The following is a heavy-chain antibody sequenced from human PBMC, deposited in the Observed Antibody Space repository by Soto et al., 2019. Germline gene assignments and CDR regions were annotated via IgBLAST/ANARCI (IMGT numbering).Heavy chain of an antibody. CDR1: GGPFKSFA. V-gene: IGHV1-69*01. D-gene: IGHD4-4*01. CDR3: TRADYSNDNWFDP. Sequence: QVLLVQSGAEVKKPGSSVKVSCKASGGPFKSFAITWVRQAPGQGLEWMGGFIPIFATSHYAQRFQGRVTITVDESTTTSYMELTSLTSEDTAVYYCTRADYSNDNWFDPWGQGTLVTVSS. CDR2: FIPIFATS. J-gene: IGHJ5*02.